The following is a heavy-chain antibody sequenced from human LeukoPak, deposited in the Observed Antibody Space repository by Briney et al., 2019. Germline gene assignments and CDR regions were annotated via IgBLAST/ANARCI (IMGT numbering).Heavy chain of an antibody. CDR3: ARRMASTLGYCSSTSCYGAFDI. J-gene: IGHJ3*02. D-gene: IGHD2-2*01. CDR1: GFTFSSYS. CDR2: ISSSSSYI. V-gene: IGHV3-21*01. Sequence: GGSLRLPCAASGFTFSSYSMNWVRQAPGKGLEWVSSISSSSSYIYYADSVKGRFTISRDNAKNSLYLQMNSLRAEDTAVYYCARRMASTLGYCSSTSCYGAFDIWGQGTMVTVSS.